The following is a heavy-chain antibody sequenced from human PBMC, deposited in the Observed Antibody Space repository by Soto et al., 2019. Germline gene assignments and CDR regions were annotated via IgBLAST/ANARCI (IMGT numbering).Heavy chain of an antibody. CDR2: SSGSGSGGST. Sequence: EVQLLESGGGLVQPGGSLRLSCAASGFTFTNYAMTWVRQAPGKGLEWVSISSGSGSGGSTNYADSVKGRFTISRDNSKHTLYLQMNSLRVEDTAVYYCAKDRDDYRNYVFDYWGQGTLFTVSS. J-gene: IGHJ4*02. V-gene: IGHV3-23*01. CDR3: AKDRDDYRNYVFDY. D-gene: IGHD4-4*01. CDR1: GFTFTNYA.